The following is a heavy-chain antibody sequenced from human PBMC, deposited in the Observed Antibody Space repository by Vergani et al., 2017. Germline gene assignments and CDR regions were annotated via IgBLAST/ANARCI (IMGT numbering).Heavy chain of an antibody. Sequence: QVQLQESGPGLVKPSETLSLTCTVSGGSISSYYWSWIRQPPGKGLEWIGYIYYSGSTNNNPSLKSRVTISVDTSKNQFSLKLSSVTAAYTAVYYCARVYFDWLGYYYYMDVWGKGTTVTVSS. V-gene: IGHV4-59*01. CDR2: IYYSGST. J-gene: IGHJ6*03. D-gene: IGHD3-9*01. CDR3: ARVYFDWLGYYYYMDV. CDR1: GGSISSYY.